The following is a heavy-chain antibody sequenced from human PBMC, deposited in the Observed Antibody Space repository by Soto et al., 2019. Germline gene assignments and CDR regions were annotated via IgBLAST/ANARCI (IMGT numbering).Heavy chain of an antibody. CDR3: ARDLSGNPGY. CDR1: GGTFNTYP. V-gene: IGHV1-69*04. Sequence: ASVKVSCKTSGGTFNTYPFSWVRQAPGQGLEWMGTIIPILNLANYAQKLQGRVTMTTDTSTSTAYMELRSLRSDDTAVYYCARDLSGNPGYWGQGTLVTVSS. CDR2: IIPILNLA. J-gene: IGHJ4*02. D-gene: IGHD2-15*01.